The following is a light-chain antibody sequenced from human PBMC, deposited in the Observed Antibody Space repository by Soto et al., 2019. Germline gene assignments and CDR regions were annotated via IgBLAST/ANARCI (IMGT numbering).Light chain of an antibody. CDR2: SAS. Sequence: DIQLTQYPSFLSASVGDRVIITCRASQGISSYLAWYQQKPGKTPKLLIYSASTLQNGVPSRFSGSGSGAVFTLTISSLQPEDFATYYWQRLNGNPPTFGGGTRVDIK. CDR1: QGISSY. CDR3: QRLNGNPPT. J-gene: IGKJ4*01. V-gene: IGKV1-9*01.